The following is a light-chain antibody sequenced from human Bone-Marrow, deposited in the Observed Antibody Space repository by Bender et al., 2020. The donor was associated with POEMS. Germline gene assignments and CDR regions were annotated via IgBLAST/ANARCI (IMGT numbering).Light chain of an antibody. V-gene: IGLV2-8*01. Sequence: QSALTQPPSASGSPGQSVTISCAGTSSDVGAYNYVSWYQQHPGKAPKLMIHEVSKRPSGVPDRFSGSKSGNTASLTVSGLQAEDEADYYCSSYAGSNRDVFGTGTKVTVL. CDR3: SSYAGSNRDV. CDR1: SSDVGAYNY. J-gene: IGLJ1*01. CDR2: EVS.